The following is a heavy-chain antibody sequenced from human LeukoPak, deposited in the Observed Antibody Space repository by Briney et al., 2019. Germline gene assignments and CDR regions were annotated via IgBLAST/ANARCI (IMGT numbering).Heavy chain of an antibody. CDR1: GGSMSGYF. J-gene: IGHJ1*01. CDR2: IYYSGST. Sequence: ASETLSLTCTVSGGSMSGYFWCWIRQPPGKGLEWIGYIYYSGSTNYDPSLKSRVTISVDTSKNQFSLKLSSVTAADTAVYYCARSITSSWYGDFQHWGQGTLVTVSS. D-gene: IGHD6-13*01. CDR3: ARSITSSWYGDFQH. V-gene: IGHV4-59*01.